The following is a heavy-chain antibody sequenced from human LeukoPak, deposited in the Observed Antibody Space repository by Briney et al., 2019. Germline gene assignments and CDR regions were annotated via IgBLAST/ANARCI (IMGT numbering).Heavy chain of an antibody. CDR3: ARYYDSSGYANWYFDL. CDR1: GGSISSYY. CDR2: IYTSGST. V-gene: IGHV4-4*07. Sequence: SETLSLTCTVSGGSISSYYWSWIRQPAGKGLEWTGRIYTSGSTNYDPSLKSRVTMSVDTSKNQFSLKLSSVTAADTAVYYCARYYDSSGYANWYFDLWGRGTLVTVSS. D-gene: IGHD3-22*01. J-gene: IGHJ2*01.